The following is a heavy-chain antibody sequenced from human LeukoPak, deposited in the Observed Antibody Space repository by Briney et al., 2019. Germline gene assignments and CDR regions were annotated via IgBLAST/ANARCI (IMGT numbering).Heavy chain of an antibody. V-gene: IGHV4-39*01. Sequence: SETLSLTCTVSGGSFSSSTYFWGWIRRPPGKGLEWIGSIYYSGSTYYNPSLKSRVTISVDTSKNQFSLKLSSVTAADTAVYYCARGEGGLLDYWGQGTLVTVSS. CDR2: IYYSGST. CDR3: ARGEGGLLDY. J-gene: IGHJ4*02. CDR1: GGSFSSSTYF. D-gene: IGHD2-15*01.